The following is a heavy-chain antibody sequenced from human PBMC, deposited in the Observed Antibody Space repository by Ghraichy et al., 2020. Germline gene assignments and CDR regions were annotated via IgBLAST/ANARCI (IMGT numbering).Heavy chain of an antibody. CDR2: FDPEDGET. J-gene: IGHJ6*03. CDR3: ATGVRREAGYYYYYMDV. D-gene: IGHD1-26*01. Sequence: ASVKVSCKVSGYTLTELSMHWVRQAPGKGLEWMGGFDPEDGETIYAQKFQGRVTMTEDTSTDTAYMELSSLRSEDTAVYYCATGVRREAGYYYYYMDVWGKGTTVTVSS. V-gene: IGHV1-24*01. CDR1: GYTLTELS.